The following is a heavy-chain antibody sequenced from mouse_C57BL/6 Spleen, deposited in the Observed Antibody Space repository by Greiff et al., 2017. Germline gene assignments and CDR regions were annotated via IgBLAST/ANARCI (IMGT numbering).Heavy chain of an antibody. CDR1: GFNIKDDY. D-gene: IGHD2-1*01. CDR3: TRGGNPYYAMDY. V-gene: IGHV14-4*01. CDR2: IDPENGDT. J-gene: IGHJ4*01. Sequence: VQLKESGAELVRPGASVKLSCTASGFNIKDDYMHWVKQRPEQGLEWIGWIDPENGDTEYASKFQGKATITADTSSNTAYLQLSSLTSEDTAVYYCTRGGNPYYAMDYWGQGTSVTVSS.